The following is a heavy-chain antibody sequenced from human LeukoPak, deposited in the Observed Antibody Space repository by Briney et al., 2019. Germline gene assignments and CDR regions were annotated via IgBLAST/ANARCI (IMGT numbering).Heavy chain of an antibody. D-gene: IGHD6-19*01. CDR3: AKRSRVAVAGPYYYYYYMDV. Sequence: GGSLRLPCAASGFTFSSYAMSWVRQAPGKGLEWVSAISGSGGSTYYADSVKGRFTISRDNSKNTLYLQMNSLRAEDTAVYYCAKRSRVAVAGPYYYYYYMDVWGKGTTVTVSS. V-gene: IGHV3-23*01. J-gene: IGHJ6*03. CDR1: GFTFSSYA. CDR2: ISGSGGST.